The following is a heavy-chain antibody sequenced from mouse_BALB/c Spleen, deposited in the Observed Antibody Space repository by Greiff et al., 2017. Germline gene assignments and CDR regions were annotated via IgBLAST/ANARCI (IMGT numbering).Heavy chain of an antibody. Sequence: DLVKPGASVKLSCKASGYTFTSYWINWIKQRPGQGLEWIGRIAPGSGSTYYNEMFKGKATLTVDTSSSTAYIQLSSLSSEDSAVYFCATKAWFAYWGQGTLVTVSA. CDR3: ATKAWFAY. CDR2: IAPGSGST. V-gene: IGHV1S41*01. J-gene: IGHJ3*01. CDR1: GYTFTSYW.